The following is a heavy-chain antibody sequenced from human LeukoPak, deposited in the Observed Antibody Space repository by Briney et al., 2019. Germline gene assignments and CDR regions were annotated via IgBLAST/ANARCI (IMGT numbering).Heavy chain of an antibody. V-gene: IGHV3-48*01. D-gene: IGHD2-21*01. Sequence: GGSLRLSCAASISTFSTYSMNWARQAPGKGLEWISYITSSSSNIYYADSVKGRFTISRDNAKKSLYLQMNNLRAEDTAVYYCARLYSDAFDIWGQGTMVTVSS. J-gene: IGHJ3*02. CDR2: ITSSSSNI. CDR1: ISTFSTYS. CDR3: ARLYSDAFDI.